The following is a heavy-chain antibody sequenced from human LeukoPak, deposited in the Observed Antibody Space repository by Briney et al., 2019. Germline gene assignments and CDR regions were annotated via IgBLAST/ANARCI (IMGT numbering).Heavy chain of an antibody. Sequence: SETLSLTCAVSGYSISSGYYWGWIRQPPGKGLEWIGSIYHSGSTYYNPSLKSRVTISVDTSKNQFSLKLSSVTAADTAVYYCARGPRSGYSHWGQGTLVTVSS. CDR1: GYSISSGYY. D-gene: IGHD3-3*01. J-gene: IGHJ4*02. CDR3: ARGPRSGYSH. CDR2: IYHSGST. V-gene: IGHV4-38-2*01.